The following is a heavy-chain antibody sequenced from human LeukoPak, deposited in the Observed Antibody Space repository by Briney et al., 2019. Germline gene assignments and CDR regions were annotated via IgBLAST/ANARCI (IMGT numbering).Heavy chain of an antibody. CDR1: GFTFSSYW. CDR2: INTDGSTT. J-gene: IGHJ4*02. D-gene: IGHD3-9*01. CDR3: TIDLTGPFDG. V-gene: IGHV3-74*01. Sequence: GVSLRLSCAASGFTFSSYWMHWVRQVPGKGLVWVSRINTDGSTTSYADSVKGRFTISRDNAKNTLYLQMNSLRAEDTGVYYCTIDLTGPFDGWGQGTLVTVSS.